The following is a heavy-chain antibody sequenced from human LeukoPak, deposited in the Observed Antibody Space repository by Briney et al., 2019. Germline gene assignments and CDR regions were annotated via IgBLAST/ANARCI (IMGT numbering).Heavy chain of an antibody. D-gene: IGHD3-22*01. CDR3: TRHLDTYYYDSSLD. J-gene: IGHJ4*02. CDR2: IRSKANSYAT. V-gene: IGHV3-73*01. Sequence: GGSLRLSCAASGFTFSGSAMHWVRQASGKGLEWVGRIRSKANSYATAYAASVKGRFTISRDDSKNTAYLQMNSLKTEDTAVYHCTRHLDTYYYDSSLDWGQGTLVTVSS. CDR1: GFTFSGSA.